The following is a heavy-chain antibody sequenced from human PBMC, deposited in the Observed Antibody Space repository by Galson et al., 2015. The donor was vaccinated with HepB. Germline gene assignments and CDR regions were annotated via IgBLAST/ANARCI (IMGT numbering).Heavy chain of an antibody. CDR3: ATSTPYYYDSSGYFPRGFDP. Sequence: SVKVSCKVSGYTLTELSMHWVRQAPGKGLEWMGGFDPEDGETIYAQKFQGRVTMTEDTSTDTAYMELSSLRSEDTAVYYCATSTPYYYDSSGYFPRGFDPWGQGTLVTVSS. V-gene: IGHV1-24*01. CDR2: FDPEDGET. D-gene: IGHD3-22*01. CDR1: GYTLTELS. J-gene: IGHJ5*02.